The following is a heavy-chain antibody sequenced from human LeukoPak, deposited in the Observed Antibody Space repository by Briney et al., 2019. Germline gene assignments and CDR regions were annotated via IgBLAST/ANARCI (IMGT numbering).Heavy chain of an antibody. D-gene: IGHD2-15*01. J-gene: IGHJ4*02. V-gene: IGHV3-21*01. Sequence: TPGGSLRLSCAASGFTFSSYSMNWVRQAPGKGLEWVSSISSSSSYIYYADSVKGRFTISRDNAKNSLYLQMNSPRAEDTAVYYCARDQPRYCSGGSCETFDYWGQGTLVTVSS. CDR3: ARDQPRYCSGGSCETFDY. CDR2: ISSSSSYI. CDR1: GFTFSSYS.